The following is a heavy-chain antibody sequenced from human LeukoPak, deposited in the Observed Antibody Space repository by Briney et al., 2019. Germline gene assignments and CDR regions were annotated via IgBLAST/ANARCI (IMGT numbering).Heavy chain of an antibody. CDR2: ISGSGGST. Sequence: GGSLRLSCAASGFTFSSYAMSRVRQAPGKGLEWVSAISGSGGSTYYADSVKGRFTTSRDNSKNTLYLQMNSLRAEDTAVYYCARDGTVAGTHWGQGTLVTVSS. V-gene: IGHV3-23*01. CDR1: GFTFSSYA. CDR3: ARDGTVAGTH. D-gene: IGHD6-19*01. J-gene: IGHJ4*02.